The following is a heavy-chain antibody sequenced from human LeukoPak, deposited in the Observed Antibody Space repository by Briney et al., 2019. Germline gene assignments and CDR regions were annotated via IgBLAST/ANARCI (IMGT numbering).Heavy chain of an antibody. CDR2: IIPILGIA. D-gene: IGHD2-2*01. Sequence: SVKVSCKASGGTFSSYAISWVRQAPGQGLEWMGRIIPILGIANYAQKFQGRVTITADKSTSTAYMELSSLRSEDTAVYYCNIVVVPAATPNAFDIWSQGTMVTVSS. CDR1: GGTFSSYA. J-gene: IGHJ3*02. V-gene: IGHV1-69*04. CDR3: NIVVVPAATPNAFDI.